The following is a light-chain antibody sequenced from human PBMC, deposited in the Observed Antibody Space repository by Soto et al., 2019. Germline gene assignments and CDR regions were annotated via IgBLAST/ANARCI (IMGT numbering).Light chain of an antibody. Sequence: EIVLMQSPGTLSLSPGEGATLSCRASQSVNNNYLAWYQQKPGQAPTVLIFDTSTRATGIPNRFSGSGSGTDFTLTISRLEPEDFAVYYCQQYGSSPITFCQGSKLEIK. CDR3: QQYGSSPIT. CDR2: DTS. J-gene: IGKJ2*01. CDR1: QSVNNNY. V-gene: IGKV3-20*01.